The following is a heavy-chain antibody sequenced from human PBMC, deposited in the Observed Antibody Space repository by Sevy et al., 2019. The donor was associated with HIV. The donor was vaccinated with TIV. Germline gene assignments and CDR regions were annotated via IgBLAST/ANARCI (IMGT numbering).Heavy chain of an antibody. J-gene: IGHJ4*02. D-gene: IGHD1-26*01. CDR2: IYYNGHI. V-gene: IGHV4-59*08. CDR1: GGSITSLY. Sequence: SETLSLTCTVSGGSITSLYWNWIRKPPGKGLEWSANIYYNGHINYNPSLKSRVTLSLDTSKNQFSLRLSSVTAADTAMYYCAGENAWGRGYSWGQGTLVTVSS. CDR3: AGENAWGRGYS.